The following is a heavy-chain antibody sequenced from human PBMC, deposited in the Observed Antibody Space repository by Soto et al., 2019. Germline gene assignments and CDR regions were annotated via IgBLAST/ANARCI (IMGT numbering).Heavy chain of an antibody. CDR2: INPNGGVT. V-gene: IGHV1-2*04. J-gene: IGHJ6*03. D-gene: IGHD5-12*01. CDR1: GDSFNDYY. CDR3: ARERGGATATLDYYYFYMGL. Sequence: QVQLVQSGAEVRKPGASVTVSCRSSGDSFNDYYIHWVRQAPGQGFEWMGWINPNGGVTKYAQKFQGWVSMTRDTSIRTVYMQLSRLRSDDTAVYYCARERGGATATLDYYYFYMGLWCTGTTLSVPS.